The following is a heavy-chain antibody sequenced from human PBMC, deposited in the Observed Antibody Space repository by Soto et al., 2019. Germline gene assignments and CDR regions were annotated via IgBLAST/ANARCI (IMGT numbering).Heavy chain of an antibody. CDR2: IYYSGST. CDR1: GGSISSGDYY. CDR3: ARTYYDYVWGSYPRPYYFDY. V-gene: IGHV4-30-4*01. J-gene: IGHJ4*02. Sequence: LSLTCTVSGGSISSGDYYWSWIRQPPGKGLEWIGYIYYSGSTYYNPSLKSRVTISVGTSKNQFSLKLSSVTAADTAVYYCARTYYDYVWGSYPRPYYFDYWGQGTLVTVSS. D-gene: IGHD3-16*02.